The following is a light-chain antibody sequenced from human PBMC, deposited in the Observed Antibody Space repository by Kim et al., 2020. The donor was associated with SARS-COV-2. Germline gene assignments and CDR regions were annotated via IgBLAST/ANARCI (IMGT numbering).Light chain of an antibody. CDR3: AAWDDSLSGNWV. V-gene: IGLV1-47*01. Sequence: QRLTISCSGSSPNIGSNYVYWYQQLPGTAPKLLIYRNNQRPSGVPDRFSGSKSGTSASLAISGLRSEDEADYYCAAWDDSLSGNWVFGGGTQLTVL. CDR2: RNN. J-gene: IGLJ3*02. CDR1: SPNIGSNY.